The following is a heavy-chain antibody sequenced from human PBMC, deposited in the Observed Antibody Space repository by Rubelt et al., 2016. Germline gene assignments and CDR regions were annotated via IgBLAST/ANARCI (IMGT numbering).Heavy chain of an antibody. CDR2: MYQSGKT. V-gene: IGHV4-39*01. J-gene: IGHJ4*02. CDR1: GGSISSSTCY. D-gene: IGHD3-22*01. Sequence: QLQLQESGPRLVKPSETLSLTCTVSGGSISSSTCYWGWIRQPPGKGLEWIGTMYQSGKTYYSTFLQSRVAIAVDTSKNQVSLNLKSVTAADTAVYYCARHDYYDTSGYPYWGQGTLVTVSS. CDR3: ARHDYYDTSGYPY.